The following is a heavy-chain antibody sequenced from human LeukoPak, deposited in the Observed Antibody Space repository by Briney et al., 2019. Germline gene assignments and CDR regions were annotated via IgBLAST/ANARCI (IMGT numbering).Heavy chain of an antibody. CDR3: GKTTAGYSSGQKPAWPVDY. V-gene: IGHV3-23*01. Sequence: GGSLRLSCEASGFAFGSFAMYWVRQAPGKGLDWIAGIFGSGGSPHYADSVKGRFTISRDNSKNTVYLQINSLRAEDTAVYYCGKTTAGYSSGQKPAWPVDYWGQGTLVTVSS. D-gene: IGHD5-18*01. CDR2: IFGSGGSP. J-gene: IGHJ4*02. CDR1: GFAFGSFA.